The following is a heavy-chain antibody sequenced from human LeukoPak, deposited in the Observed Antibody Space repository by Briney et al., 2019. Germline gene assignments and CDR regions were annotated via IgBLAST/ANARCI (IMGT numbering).Heavy chain of an antibody. CDR1: GGSMKSGTYC. D-gene: IGHD4-17*01. Sequence: SQTLSLTCTVSGGSMKSGTYCWSWIRQPAGMGLEWIGRIYTSGSTNYNPSLKSRVTISIDTSKNQFSLNLSSVTAADTAVYYCARGDSNDNDYGDYPDYWGQGTLVTVSS. V-gene: IGHV4-61*02. CDR3: ARGDSNDNDYGDYPDY. CDR2: IYTSGST. J-gene: IGHJ4*02.